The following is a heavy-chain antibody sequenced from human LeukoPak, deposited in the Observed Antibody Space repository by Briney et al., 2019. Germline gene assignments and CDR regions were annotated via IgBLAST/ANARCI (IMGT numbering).Heavy chain of an antibody. V-gene: IGHV3-30*18. CDR3: AKELYDSSPDY. Sequence: GGSLRLSCAPSGFTFSSYGMHWVRQAPGKGLEWVAVISYDGSNKYYADSVKGRFTISRDNSKNTLYLQMNSLRAEDTAVYYCAKELYDSSPDYWGQGTLVTVSS. CDR2: ISYDGSNK. D-gene: IGHD3-22*01. J-gene: IGHJ4*02. CDR1: GFTFSSYG.